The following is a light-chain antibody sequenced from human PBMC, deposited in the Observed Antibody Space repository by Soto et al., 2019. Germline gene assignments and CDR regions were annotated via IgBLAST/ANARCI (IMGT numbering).Light chain of an antibody. V-gene: IGLV1-47*02. J-gene: IGLJ2*01. CDR2: SNN. CDR3: GAWDDSLSGVV. Sequence: QSVLTQPPSASGTPGQRVTISCSGSSSNIGSNYVYWYQQLRGTAPKLLMYSNNQRPSGVPDRFSGSKSGTSASLAISGLRAEDEADYYCGAWDDSLSGVVFGGGTKLTVL. CDR1: SSNIGSNY.